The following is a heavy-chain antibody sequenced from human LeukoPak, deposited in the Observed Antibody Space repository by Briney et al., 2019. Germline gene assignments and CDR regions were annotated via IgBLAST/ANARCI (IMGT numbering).Heavy chain of an antibody. J-gene: IGHJ4*01. D-gene: IGHD6-13*01. Sequence: ASVKVSCKASGGTFSSYAISWVRQAPGQGLEWMGGIIPIFGTANYAQKFQGRVTITADKSTSTAYMELSSLRSEDTAVSYCARDGSSPGAYYFDYWGQEPWSPSPQ. CDR1: GGTFSSYA. V-gene: IGHV1-69*06. CDR2: IIPIFGTA. CDR3: ARDGSSPGAYYFDY.